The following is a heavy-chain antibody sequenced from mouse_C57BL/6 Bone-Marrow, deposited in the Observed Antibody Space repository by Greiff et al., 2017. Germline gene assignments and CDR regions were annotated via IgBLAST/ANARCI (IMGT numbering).Heavy chain of an antibody. Sequence: QVQLQQPGAELVMPGASVKLSCKASGYTFTSYWMHWVKQRPGQGLEWIGEIDPSDSYTNYNHKFKGKSTLTVDKSSSTAYMQLSSLTSEDSAVYYCAKEGYGSSFDYWGQGTTLTVSS. CDR3: AKEGYGSSFDY. CDR1: GYTFTSYW. CDR2: IDPSDSYT. J-gene: IGHJ2*01. V-gene: IGHV1-69*01. D-gene: IGHD1-1*01.